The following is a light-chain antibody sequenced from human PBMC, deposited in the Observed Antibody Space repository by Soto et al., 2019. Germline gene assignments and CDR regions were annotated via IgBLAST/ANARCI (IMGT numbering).Light chain of an antibody. J-gene: IGKJ5*01. Sequence: DVVMTQSPLSLPVTLGQPASISCRSNQSLVHSDGIAYFSWFQQRPGRSPRRLIYKVSNRDSGVPDRFSGSGSRTDFTLKISRVEAEDVGIYYCMQALQTPITFGQGTRLEIK. CDR1: QSLVHSDGIAY. CDR2: KVS. V-gene: IGKV2-30*02. CDR3: MQALQTPIT.